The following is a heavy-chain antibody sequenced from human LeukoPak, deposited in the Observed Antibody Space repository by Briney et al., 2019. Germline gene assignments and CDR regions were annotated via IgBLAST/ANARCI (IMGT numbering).Heavy chain of an antibody. CDR2: IIPIFGTA. D-gene: IGHD5-24*01. Sequence: SVKVSCKASGGTLSSYAISWVRQAPGQGLEWMGRIIPIFGTANYTQKFQGRVTITTDESTSTAYMELSSLRSEDTAVYYCASLAGSRDGYNAFDYWGQGTLVTVSS. J-gene: IGHJ4*02. V-gene: IGHV1-69*05. CDR3: ASLAGSRDGYNAFDY. CDR1: GGTLSSYA.